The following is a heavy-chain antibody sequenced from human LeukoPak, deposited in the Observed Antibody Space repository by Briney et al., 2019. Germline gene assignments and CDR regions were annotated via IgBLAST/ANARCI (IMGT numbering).Heavy chain of an antibody. D-gene: IGHD6-13*01. CDR3: ASLGVAAAGPLLLDY. CDR1: GDSISSSSYY. J-gene: IGHJ4*02. V-gene: IGHV4-39*01. CDR2: IYYSGST. Sequence: SETLSLTCTVSGDSISSSSYYWGWIRQPPGKGLEWIGSIYYSGSTYYNPSLKSRVTISVDTSKNQFSLKLSSVTAADTAVYYCASLGVAAAGPLLLDYWGQGTLVTVSS.